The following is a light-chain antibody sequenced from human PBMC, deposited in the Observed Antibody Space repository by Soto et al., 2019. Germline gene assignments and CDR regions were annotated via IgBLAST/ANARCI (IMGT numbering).Light chain of an antibody. CDR1: QSVSSY. Sequence: EIVLTQSPATLSLSPGERATLSCRASQSVSSYLAWYQQKPGQAPRLLIYDASNRATRIPARFSGSGSGTDFTLTISILEPEDFAVYYCQQRSNWPPDTFGGGTNVEIK. CDR2: DAS. V-gene: IGKV3-11*01. J-gene: IGKJ4*01. CDR3: QQRSNWPPDT.